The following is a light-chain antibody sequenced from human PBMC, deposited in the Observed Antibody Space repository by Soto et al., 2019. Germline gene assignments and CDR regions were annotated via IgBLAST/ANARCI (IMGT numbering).Light chain of an antibody. CDR1: SSDVGAYNY. V-gene: IGLV2-14*01. J-gene: IGLJ1*01. CDR2: DVS. Sequence: QSVLTQPASVSGSPGQSITISCTGTSSDVGAYNYVSWYQQHPGKAPKLMIYDVSNRPSGVSNRFSGSKSGNTASLTISGLQAEDEADYFCSSYTVSSTSVFGTGTNVTV. CDR3: SSYTVSSTSV.